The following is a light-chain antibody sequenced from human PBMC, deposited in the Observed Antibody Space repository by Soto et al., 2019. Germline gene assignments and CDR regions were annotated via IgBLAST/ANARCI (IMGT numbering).Light chain of an antibody. CDR3: CSYAGSYTYV. V-gene: IGLV2-11*01. J-gene: IGLJ1*01. Sequence: QSALTQPRSVSGSPGQPVTISCTGTSSDVGGYNYVSWYQQHPGKAPKLMIYDVNKRPSGVPDRFSGSKSGNTASLTISGLQAEDEADYYCCSYAGSYTYVFGTGTKLTVL. CDR2: DVN. CDR1: SSDVGGYNY.